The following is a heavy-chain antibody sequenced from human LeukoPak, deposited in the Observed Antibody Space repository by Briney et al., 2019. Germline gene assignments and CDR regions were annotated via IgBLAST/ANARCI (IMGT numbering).Heavy chain of an antibody. D-gene: IGHD6-25*01. Sequence: PSETLSLTCAVYGGSFSGYYWSWIRQPPGKGLEWIGEINHSGSTNYNPSLKSRVTISVDTSKNQFSLKLSSVTAADTAVYYCAGSQRRSTIRYYYYYMDVWGKGTTVTVSS. CDR2: INHSGST. V-gene: IGHV4-34*01. J-gene: IGHJ6*03. CDR1: GGSFSGYY. CDR3: AGSQRRSTIRYYYYYMDV.